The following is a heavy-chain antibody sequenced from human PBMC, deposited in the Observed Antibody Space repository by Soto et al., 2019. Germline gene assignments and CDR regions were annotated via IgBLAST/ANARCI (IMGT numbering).Heavy chain of an antibody. CDR2: INAAGNFL. CDR3: GGDFGGYARFDL. J-gene: IGHJ4*02. Sequence: VRLVESGGGLVKPGGSLRLSCAASGFGFTDYTMAWLRQTPGGGLEWVSSINAAGNFLSYADSFKGRATISRDNGKESLFLQLNSLRVDDMAVSYCGGDFGGYARFDLCGPGTRVSVSS. D-gene: IGHD5-12*01. V-gene: IGHV3-21*02. CDR1: GFGFTDYT.